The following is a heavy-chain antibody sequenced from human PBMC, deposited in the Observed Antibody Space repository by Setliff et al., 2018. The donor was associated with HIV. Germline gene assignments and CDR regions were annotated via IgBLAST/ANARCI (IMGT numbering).Heavy chain of an antibody. V-gene: IGHV4-4*08. Sequence: SETLSLTCSVSGGSISGNAWSWIRQPPGKGLEWIGYSSTSGCTNCNPSLESRVTISVDTSKNQVSLKLRSVTAADTAFYYCARETYYYDSIGYWRSDAFGVWGQGTMVTVSS. CDR1: GGSISGNA. D-gene: IGHD3-22*01. CDR3: ARETYYYDSIGYWRSDAFGV. CDR2: SSTSGCT. J-gene: IGHJ3*01.